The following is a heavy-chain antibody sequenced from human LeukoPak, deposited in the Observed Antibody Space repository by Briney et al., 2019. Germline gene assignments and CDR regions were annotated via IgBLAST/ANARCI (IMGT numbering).Heavy chain of an antibody. CDR2: IYTGGST. CDR3: ARKPIFNNAWYYFDY. V-gene: IGHV4-4*07. D-gene: IGHD3-9*01. CDR1: GGSISSYY. J-gene: IGHJ4*02. Sequence: NPSETLSLTCTVSGGSISSYYWSWIRQPAGKGLEWIGRIYTGGSTNYNPSLKSRVTMSVDTSKNQFSLKLSSVTAADTAVYYCARKPIFNNAWYYFDYWGQGTLVTVSS.